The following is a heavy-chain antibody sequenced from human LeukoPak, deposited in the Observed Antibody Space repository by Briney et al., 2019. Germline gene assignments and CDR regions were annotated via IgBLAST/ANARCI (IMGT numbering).Heavy chain of an antibody. CDR3: ARDAERGFDYSNSLKY. CDR2: IWSDGTGK. CDR1: GFTYSHYG. J-gene: IGHJ4*02. D-gene: IGHD4-11*01. Sequence: GSLRLSCAGSGFTYSHYGMHWVRQALGKGLEWVAVIWSDGTGKYYSDAVKGRFTISRDNFRNTLYLQMNSLRGEDTAVYYCARDAERGFDYSNSLKYWGQGTLVTVS. V-gene: IGHV3-33*08.